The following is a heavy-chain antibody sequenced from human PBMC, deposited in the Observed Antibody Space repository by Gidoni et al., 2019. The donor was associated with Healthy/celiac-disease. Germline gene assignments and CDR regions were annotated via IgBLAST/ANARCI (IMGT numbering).Heavy chain of an antibody. V-gene: IGHV3-33*01. CDR1: GFPFSSYG. CDR3: ARAEPYSSSWYSFDY. Sequence: QVQLVESGGGVVQPGRSLRLSCAASGFPFSSYGMHWVRQAPGKGLEWVAVRWYDGSNKYYADSVKGRFTISRDNSKNTLYLQMNSLRAEDTAVYYCARAEPYSSSWYSFDYWGQGTLVTVSS. D-gene: IGHD6-13*01. CDR2: RWYDGSNK. J-gene: IGHJ4*02.